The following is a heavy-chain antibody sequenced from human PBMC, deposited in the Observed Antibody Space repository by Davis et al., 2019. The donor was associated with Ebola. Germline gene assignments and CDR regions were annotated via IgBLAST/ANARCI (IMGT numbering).Heavy chain of an antibody. D-gene: IGHD1-1*01. CDR2: IYPGDSDI. V-gene: IGHV5-51*01. CDR3: ARVVTTMYYFDY. J-gene: IGHJ4*02. CDR1: GYTFSRSW. Sequence: GESLKISCQGSGYTFSRSWIGWVRQMPGKGLEWMGIIYPGDSDIRYNPSFQGHVTISADKSINTAYLQWNSVKASDTAIYYCARVVTTMYYFDYWGQGTLLTVSS.